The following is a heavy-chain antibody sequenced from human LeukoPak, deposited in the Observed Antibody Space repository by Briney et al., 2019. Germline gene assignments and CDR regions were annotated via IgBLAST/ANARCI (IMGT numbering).Heavy chain of an antibody. J-gene: IGHJ4*02. Sequence: GGSLRLSCAASGFTFSSYGMHWVRQAPGKGLEWVAFIRYDGSNKYYADSVKGRFTISRDNSKNTLYLQMNSLRAEDTAVYYCARGALIAARRPLFDYWGQGTLVTVSS. D-gene: IGHD6-6*01. CDR1: GFTFSSYG. CDR2: IRYDGSNK. CDR3: ARGALIAARRPLFDY. V-gene: IGHV3-30*02.